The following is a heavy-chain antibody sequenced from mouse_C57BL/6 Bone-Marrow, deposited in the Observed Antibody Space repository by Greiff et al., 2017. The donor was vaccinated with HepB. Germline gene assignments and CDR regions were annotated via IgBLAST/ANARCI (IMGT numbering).Heavy chain of an antibody. V-gene: IGHV5-15*04. CDR1: GFTFSDYG. J-gene: IGHJ4*01. CDR2: ISNFAYSI. Sequence: EVQGVESGGGLVQPGGSLKLSCAASGFTFSDYGMAWVRQAPRKGPEWVAFISNFAYSIYYADTVTGRFTISRENAKNTLYLEMSSLRSEDTAMYYCARRLRYAMDYWGQGTSVTVSS. CDR3: ARRLRYAMDY.